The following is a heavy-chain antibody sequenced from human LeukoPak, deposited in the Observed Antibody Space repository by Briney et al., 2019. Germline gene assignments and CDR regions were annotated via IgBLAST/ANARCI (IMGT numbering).Heavy chain of an antibody. CDR3: AITIAARPFAY. V-gene: IGHV1-46*01. CDR2: INPSGGST. D-gene: IGHD6-6*01. Sequence: ASVKVSCKASGYTFTSYYMHWVRQAPGQGLEWMGIINPSGGSTSYAQKFQGRVTMTRDTSISTAYMELSRLRSDDTAVYYCAITIAARPFAYWGQGTLVTVSS. CDR1: GYTFTSYY. J-gene: IGHJ4*02.